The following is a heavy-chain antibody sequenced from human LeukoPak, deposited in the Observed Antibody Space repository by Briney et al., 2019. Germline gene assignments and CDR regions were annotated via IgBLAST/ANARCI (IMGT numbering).Heavy chain of an antibody. V-gene: IGHV3-30*18. CDR1: GFTFSSYG. J-gene: IGHJ4*02. Sequence: GRSLRLSCAASGFTFSSYGMHWVRQAPGKGLEWVAVISYDGSNKYYADSVKGRFTISRDNSKNTLYLQMNSLRAEDTAVYYCAKDLGHVTAFDYWGQGTLVTVPS. CDR3: AKDLGHVTAFDY. D-gene: IGHD2-21*02. CDR2: ISYDGSNK.